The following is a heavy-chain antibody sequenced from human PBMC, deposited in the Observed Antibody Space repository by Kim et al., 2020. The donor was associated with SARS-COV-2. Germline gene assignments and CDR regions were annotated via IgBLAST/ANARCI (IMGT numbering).Heavy chain of an antibody. D-gene: IGHD1-20*01. Sequence: SVKVSCKASGGTFSSYAISWVRQAPGQGLEWMGGIIPIFGTANYAQKFQGRVTITADESTSTAYMELSSLRSEDTAVYYCARVRYNWNRNDCYFDYWGQGTLVTVSS. CDR1: GGTFSSYA. CDR3: ARVRYNWNRNDCYFDY. J-gene: IGHJ4*02. CDR2: IIPIFGTA. V-gene: IGHV1-69*13.